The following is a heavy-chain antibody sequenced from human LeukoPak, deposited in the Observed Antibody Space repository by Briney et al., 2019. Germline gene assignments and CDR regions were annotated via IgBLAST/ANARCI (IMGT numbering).Heavy chain of an antibody. CDR2: MNPNSGNT. CDR3: ARVLIAAAGADFDY. Sequence: GASAKVSCKASGYTFTSYDINWVRQATGPRLKWMGWMNPNSGNTGYAQKFQGRVTMTRNTSISTAYMELSSLRSEDTAVYYCARVLIAAAGADFDYWGQGTLVTVSS. CDR1: GYTFTSYD. J-gene: IGHJ4*02. V-gene: IGHV1-8*01. D-gene: IGHD6-13*01.